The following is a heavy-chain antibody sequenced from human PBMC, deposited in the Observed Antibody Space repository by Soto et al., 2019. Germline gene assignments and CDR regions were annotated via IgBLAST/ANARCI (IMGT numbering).Heavy chain of an antibody. CDR2: ISGSGGST. J-gene: IGHJ4*02. Sequence: GGSLRLSCEVSGFSLSGYGMHWVRQAPGKGLEWVSAISGSGGSTYYADSVKGRFTISRDNSKNTLYLQMNSLRAEDTAVYYCAKDGGVQPWSPFDYWGQGTLVTVSS. V-gene: IGHV3-23*01. CDR1: GFSLSGYG. CDR3: AKDGGVQPWSPFDY. D-gene: IGHD3-16*01.